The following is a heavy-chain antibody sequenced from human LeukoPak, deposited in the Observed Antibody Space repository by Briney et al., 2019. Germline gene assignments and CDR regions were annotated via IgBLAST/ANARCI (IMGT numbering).Heavy chain of an antibody. CDR3: AREVRYSNYRNFDY. CDR1: GYTFTGYY. J-gene: IGHJ4*02. Sequence: ASVKVSCKASGYTFTGYYMHWVRQAPGQGLEWMGWINPNSGGTNYAQKFQGRVTMTRDTSISTAYMELSRLRSDDTAVYYCAREVRYSNYRNFDYWGQGTLVTVSS. D-gene: IGHD4-4*01. V-gene: IGHV1-2*02. CDR2: INPNSGGT.